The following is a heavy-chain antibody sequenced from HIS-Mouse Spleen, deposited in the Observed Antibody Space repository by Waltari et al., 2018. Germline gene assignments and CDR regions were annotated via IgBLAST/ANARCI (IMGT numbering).Heavy chain of an antibody. Sequence: QLQLQESGPGLVKPSETLSLTCTVSGGSISSSSYYWGWIRQPPGQGLEWIGSIYYSGSTYNTQSLKRRVTIAVDTSKNQFSLKLSSVTAADTAVYYCARKIPYSSSWYDWYFDLWGRGTLVTVSS. CDR3: ARKIPYSSSWYDWYFDL. D-gene: IGHD6-13*01. CDR1: GGSISSSSYY. J-gene: IGHJ2*01. V-gene: IGHV4-39*07. CDR2: IYYSGST.